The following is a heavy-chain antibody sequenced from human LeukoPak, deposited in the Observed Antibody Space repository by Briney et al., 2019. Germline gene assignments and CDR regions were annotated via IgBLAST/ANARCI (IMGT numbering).Heavy chain of an antibody. Sequence: ASAKVSCKASGYTFTGYYMHWVRQAPGHGLEWMGWIDPNSGGTNYAQKFQGRVTMTRDTSISTAYMELSRLRSDDTAVYYCARAVAGTGWFDPWGQGTLVTVSS. CDR2: IDPNSGGT. D-gene: IGHD6-19*01. CDR3: ARAVAGTGWFDP. V-gene: IGHV1-2*02. J-gene: IGHJ5*02. CDR1: GYTFTGYY.